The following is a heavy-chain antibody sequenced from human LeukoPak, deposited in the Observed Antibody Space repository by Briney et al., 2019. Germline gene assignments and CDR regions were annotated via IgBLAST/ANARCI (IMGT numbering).Heavy chain of an antibody. Sequence: GGTLRLSCAASGFTFSSYGMSWVRQAPGKGLEWVSAISGSGGSTYYADSVKGRFTISRDNSKNTLYLQMNSLRAEDTAVYYCAKGPGLYYYGSGRPDYYYYYMDVWGKGTTVTISS. V-gene: IGHV3-23*01. CDR1: GFTFSSYG. D-gene: IGHD3-10*01. CDR3: AKGPGLYYYGSGRPDYYYYYMDV. J-gene: IGHJ6*03. CDR2: ISGSGGST.